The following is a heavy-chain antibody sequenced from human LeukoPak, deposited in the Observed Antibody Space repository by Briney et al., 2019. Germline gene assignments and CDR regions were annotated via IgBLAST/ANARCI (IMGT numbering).Heavy chain of an antibody. D-gene: IGHD5-18*01. CDR3: SARGSYYYYYMDV. J-gene: IGHJ6*03. CDR2: ISSSSSTI. Sequence: GGSLRLSCAASGFTFSSYSMNWVRQAPGKGLEWVSYISSSSSTIYYADSVKGRFTISRDNAKNSLYLQMNSLRAEDTAVYYCSARGSYYYYYMDVWGKGTTVTISS. CDR1: GFTFSSYS. V-gene: IGHV3-48*01.